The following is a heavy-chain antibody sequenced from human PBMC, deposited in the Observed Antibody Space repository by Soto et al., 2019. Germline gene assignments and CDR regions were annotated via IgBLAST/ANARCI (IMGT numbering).Heavy chain of an antibody. CDR2: ISAYNGNT. CDR3: ARDRFSSGYHYYYCGMDV. D-gene: IGHD3-22*01. V-gene: IGHV1-18*01. J-gene: IGHJ6*02. CDR1: GYTFTSYG. Sequence: ASVKVFCKASGYTFTSYGISWVRQAPGQGLEWMGWISAYNGNTNYAQKLQGRVTMPRDTSTSTAYMELSRLRSDDTAVYYCARDRFSSGYHYYYCGMDVWGQGTRVTVSS.